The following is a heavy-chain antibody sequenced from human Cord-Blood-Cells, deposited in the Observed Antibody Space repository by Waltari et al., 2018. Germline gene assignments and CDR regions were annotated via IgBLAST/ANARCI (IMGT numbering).Heavy chain of an antibody. J-gene: IGHJ3*02. CDR2: INPKSGGT. CDR3: ARVRGLADDAFDI. Sequence: QVQLVQSGAEVKKPGASVKVSCKASGYTFTGYYMHWVRQAPGQGLEWMGWINPKSGGTNYAQKFQGWVTMTRDTSISTAYMELGRLRSDDTAVYYCARVRGLADDAFDIWGQGTMVTVSS. V-gene: IGHV1-2*04. CDR1: GYTFTGYY. D-gene: IGHD6-19*01.